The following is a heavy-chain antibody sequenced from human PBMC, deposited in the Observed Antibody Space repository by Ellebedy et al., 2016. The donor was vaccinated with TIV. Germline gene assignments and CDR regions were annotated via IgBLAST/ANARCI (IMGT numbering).Heavy chain of an antibody. CDR1: GGSFSGYY. CDR3: ARDRGWELLDYAFDI. J-gene: IGHJ3*02. CDR2: INHSGST. V-gene: IGHV4-34*09. D-gene: IGHD1-26*01. Sequence: SETLSLXXAVYGGSFSGYYWSWIRQPPGKGLEWIGEINHSGSTNYNPSLKSRVTISVDTSKNQFSLKLSSVTAADTAVYYCARDRGWELLDYAFDIWGQGTMVTVSS.